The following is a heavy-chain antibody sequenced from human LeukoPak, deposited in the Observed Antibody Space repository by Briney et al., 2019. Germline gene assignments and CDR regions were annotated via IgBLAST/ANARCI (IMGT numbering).Heavy chain of an antibody. Sequence: TGGSLRLSCAASGFTFSDYSINWVRQAPGKGLEWVSSISGSGYYIFYADSVKGRFTISRDNANNSLYLQMNSLRAEDTAVYYCARDIWLGNAFDIWGQGTMVTVSS. D-gene: IGHD3-10*01. CDR1: GFTFSDYS. V-gene: IGHV3-21*06. CDR2: ISGSGYYI. CDR3: ARDIWLGNAFDI. J-gene: IGHJ3*02.